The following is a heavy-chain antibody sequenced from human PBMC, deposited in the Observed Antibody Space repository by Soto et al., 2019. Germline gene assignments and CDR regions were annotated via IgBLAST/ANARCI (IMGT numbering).Heavy chain of an antibody. CDR1: GYSFTSYW. J-gene: IGHJ5*02. CDR2: IYPGDSDT. Sequence: GESLKISCKGSGYSFTSYWIGWVRQMPGKGLEWMGIIYPGDSDTRYSPSFQGQVTISADRSISTAYLQWSSPKASDTAMYYCARVRPVRGDRGWFDPWGQGTLVTVSS. V-gene: IGHV5-51*01. D-gene: IGHD3-10*01. CDR3: ARVRPVRGDRGWFDP.